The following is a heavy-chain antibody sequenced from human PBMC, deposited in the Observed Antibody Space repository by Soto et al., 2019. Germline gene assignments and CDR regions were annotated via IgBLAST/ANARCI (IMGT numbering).Heavy chain of an antibody. Sequence: GASVKVSCKASGYTFTSYAMHWVRQAPGQRLEWMGWINAGNGNTKYSQKFQGRVTITRDTSASTAYMELSSLRSEDTAVYYCARDQSRGVATISGPGYWGQGTLVTVS. V-gene: IGHV1-3*01. J-gene: IGHJ4*02. CDR3: ARDQSRGVATISGPGY. D-gene: IGHD5-12*01. CDR2: INAGNGNT. CDR1: GYTFTSYA.